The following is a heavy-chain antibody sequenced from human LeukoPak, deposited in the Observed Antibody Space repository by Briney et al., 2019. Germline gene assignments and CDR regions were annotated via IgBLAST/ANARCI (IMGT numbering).Heavy chain of an antibody. V-gene: IGHV5-51*01. CDR3: ARRPNSRGYSYGYDFDY. CDR2: FFLGDSDT. D-gene: IGHD5-18*01. Sequence: GESLKISCKGSGYSFTNYWIGWVRQMPGKGLEWMGIFFLGDSDTRYSPSFQGQVTISADKSISTAYLQWGSLKASDTAMYYRARRPNSRGYSYGYDFDYWGQGTLVTVSS. CDR1: GYSFTNYW. J-gene: IGHJ4*02.